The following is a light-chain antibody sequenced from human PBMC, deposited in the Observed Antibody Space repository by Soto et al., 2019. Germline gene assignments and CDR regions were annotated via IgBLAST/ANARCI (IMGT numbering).Light chain of an antibody. J-gene: IGLJ1*01. V-gene: IGLV2-11*01. CDR3: SSYTSSTTVYV. Sequence: QSALTQPRSVSGSPGQSVTISCTGTSSDVGAYNFVSWYQQNPGKAPKLILYDVIKRPSGVPDRFSGSKSGNTASLTISGLQTEDEADYYCSSYTSSTTVYVFGAGT. CDR2: DVI. CDR1: SSDVGAYNF.